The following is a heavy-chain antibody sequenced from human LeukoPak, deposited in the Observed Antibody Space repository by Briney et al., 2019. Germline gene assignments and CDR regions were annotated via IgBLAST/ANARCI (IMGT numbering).Heavy chain of an antibody. CDR3: ARDPLVPDPSGYYYYGMDV. CDR2: IYYSGST. Sequence: NPSETLSLTCTVSGGSISSSSYYWGWIRQPPGKGLEWIGSIYYSGSTYYNPSLKSRVTISVDTSKNQFSLKLNSVTATDTAVYYCARDPLVPDPSGYYYYGMDVWGQGTTVTVSS. V-gene: IGHV4-39*02. CDR1: GGSISSSSYY. J-gene: IGHJ6*02. D-gene: IGHD2-2*01.